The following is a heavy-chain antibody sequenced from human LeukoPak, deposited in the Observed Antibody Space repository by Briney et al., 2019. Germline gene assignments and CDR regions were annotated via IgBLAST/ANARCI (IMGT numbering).Heavy chain of an antibody. CDR2: IYNSGST. Sequence: PSETLSLTCSVSGGSISSYYWSWIRQPAGKGLEWIGRIYNSGSTTYNPSLKSGVTMSVDTSRNQFSLILSFGTAAATAMYCCGRVTRRRTTGEMFGRYFDFWAQGTLVTVSS. D-gene: IGHD3-10*01. J-gene: IGHJ4*02. CDR1: GGSISSYY. V-gene: IGHV4-4*07. CDR3: GRVTRRRTTGEMFGRYFDF.